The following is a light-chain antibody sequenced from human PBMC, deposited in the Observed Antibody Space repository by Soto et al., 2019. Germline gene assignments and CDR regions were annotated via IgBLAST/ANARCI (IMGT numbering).Light chain of an antibody. CDR2: DVT. CDR1: SSDVGSHNY. Sequence: QSALTQPRSGSGSPGQSVTISCTGPSSDVGSHNYVSWYQQHPGKAPKRMIYDVTKRPSGVPDRFSGSKSGNTASLTISGLQAEDETDYYCCSYAGNYVVFGGGTKLTVL. CDR3: CSYAGNYVV. J-gene: IGLJ2*01. V-gene: IGLV2-11*01.